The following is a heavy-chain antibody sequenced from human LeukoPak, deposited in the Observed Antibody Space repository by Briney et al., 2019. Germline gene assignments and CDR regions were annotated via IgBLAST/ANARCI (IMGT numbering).Heavy chain of an antibody. CDR3: ARDEEWLVPNWFDP. V-gene: IGHV1-2*03. Sequence: LGASVKVSCKASGYTFTGYYMHWVRQAPGQGLEWMGWINPNSGGTNYAQKFQGRVTMTRDTSISTAYMELSRLRSDDTAVYYCARDEEWLVPNWFDPWGQGTLVTVSS. CDR2: INPNSGGT. D-gene: IGHD6-19*01. CDR1: GYTFTGYY. J-gene: IGHJ5*02.